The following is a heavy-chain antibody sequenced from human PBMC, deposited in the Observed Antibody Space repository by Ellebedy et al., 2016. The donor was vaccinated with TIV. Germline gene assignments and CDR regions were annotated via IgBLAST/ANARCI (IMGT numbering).Heavy chain of an antibody. J-gene: IGHJ4*02. D-gene: IGHD2-15*01. CDR3: TRNGFYCLDN. CDR1: GDSVTSNIW. Sequence: SETLSLXXAVSGDSVTSNIWWSWVRQTPQKGLEWIGEIFHTGRTNYNPSLKSRLTFSIDKSRNQFSLRLASVTAADTALYDCTRNGFYCLDNWGQGTLVTVSS. V-gene: IGHV4-4*02. CDR2: IFHTGRT.